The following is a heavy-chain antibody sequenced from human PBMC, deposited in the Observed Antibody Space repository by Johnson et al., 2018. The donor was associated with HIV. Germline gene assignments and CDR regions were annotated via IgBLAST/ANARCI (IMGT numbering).Heavy chain of an antibody. V-gene: IGHV3-20*04. J-gene: IGHJ3*02. CDR3: AVSYSSSSGAFDI. CDR2: INWNGGST. Sequence: VKLVESGGGLVQPGGSLRLSCAASGFTFDDYGMTWVRQAPWKGLEWVSGINWNGGSTGYADSVKGRFTISREKAKNSFYLQMNSLRAGDTAVYYCAVSYSSSSGAFDIWGQGTMVTVSS. CDR1: GFTFDDYG. D-gene: IGHD6-6*01.